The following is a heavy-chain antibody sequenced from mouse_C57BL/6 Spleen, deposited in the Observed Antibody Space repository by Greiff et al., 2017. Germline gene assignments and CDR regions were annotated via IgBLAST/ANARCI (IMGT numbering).Heavy chain of an antibody. CDR2: IHPSDSDT. CDR3: AWVYYGDAMDY. Sequence: QVQLKQLGAELVKPGASVKVSCKASGYTFTSYWMHWVKQRPGQGLEWIGRIHPSDSDTNYNQKFKGKATLTVDNSSSTAYMQLSSLTSEYSAVYYCAWVYYGDAMDYWGQGTSVTVSS. J-gene: IGHJ4*01. V-gene: IGHV1-74*01. CDR1: GYTFTSYW. D-gene: IGHD2-1*01.